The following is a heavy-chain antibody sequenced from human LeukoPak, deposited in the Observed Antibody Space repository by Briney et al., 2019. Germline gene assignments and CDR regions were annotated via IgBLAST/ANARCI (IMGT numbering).Heavy chain of an antibody. Sequence: GGSLRLSCAASGFTFNDYAMSWVRQAPGKGLEWVSAISNNGGYTYYADSVQGRFTISRDNSKSTLCLQMNSLRAEDTAVYYCAKQLGYCSDGSCYFPYWGQGTLVTVSS. D-gene: IGHD2-15*01. J-gene: IGHJ4*02. CDR3: AKQLGYCSDGSCYFPY. V-gene: IGHV3-23*01. CDR2: ISNNGGYT. CDR1: GFTFNDYA.